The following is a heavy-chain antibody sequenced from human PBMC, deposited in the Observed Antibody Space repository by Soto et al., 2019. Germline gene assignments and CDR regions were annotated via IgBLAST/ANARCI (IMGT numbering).Heavy chain of an antibody. CDR3: ASGVQVAGATAYYYYYGMDV. CDR1: GYTFTSYG. D-gene: IGHD6-19*01. Sequence: ASVKVSCKASGYTFTSYGISWVRQAPGQGLEWMGWISAYNGNTNYAQKLQGRVTMTTDTSTSTPYMELRSLRSDDTAVYYCASGVQVAGATAYYYYYGMDVWGQGTTVTVSS. J-gene: IGHJ6*02. V-gene: IGHV1-18*01. CDR2: ISAYNGNT.